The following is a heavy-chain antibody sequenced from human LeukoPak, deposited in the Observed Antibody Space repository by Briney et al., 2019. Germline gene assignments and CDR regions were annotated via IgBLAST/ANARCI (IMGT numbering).Heavy chain of an antibody. CDR3: AREGMGYFDS. CDR1: GFNITSNY. CDR2: IYSGGFT. Sequence: GGSLRLSCAASGFNITSNYMNWVRQAPGKGLEWVAIIYSGGFTYYRDSVKGRFTIYRDNSKNTVYLQMNSLRVEDTAVYYCAREGMGYFDSWGQGTLVTVSS. V-gene: IGHV3-66*01. J-gene: IGHJ4*02. D-gene: IGHD5-24*01.